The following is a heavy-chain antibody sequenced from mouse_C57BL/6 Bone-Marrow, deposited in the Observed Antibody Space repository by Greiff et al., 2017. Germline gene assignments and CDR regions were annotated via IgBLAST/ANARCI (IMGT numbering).Heavy chain of an antibody. V-gene: IGHV1-64*01. CDR1: GYTSTSYW. J-gene: IGHJ3*01. D-gene: IGHD2-5*01. CDR3: ARKRDYSNTWFAY. Sequence: QVQLQQPGAELVKPGASVKLSCKASGYTSTSYWMHWVKQRPGQGLEWIGMIHPNSGSTNYNEKFKSKATLTVDKSSSTAYMQLSSLTSEDSAVYYCARKRDYSNTWFAYWGQGTLVTVSA. CDR2: IHPNSGST.